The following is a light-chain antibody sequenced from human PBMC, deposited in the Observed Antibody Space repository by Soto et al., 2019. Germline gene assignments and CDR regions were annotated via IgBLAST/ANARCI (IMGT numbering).Light chain of an antibody. CDR1: QTISSW. J-gene: IGKJ1*01. CDR3: QQYNSYSEA. V-gene: IGKV1-5*03. CDR2: KAS. Sequence: DIQMTQSPSTLSGSVGDRVTITCRASQTISSWLAWYQQKPGKAPKLLIYKASTLKSGVPSRFSGSGSGTEFTITTSRMQNDDFATYYCQQYNSYSEAFGQVTKVDIK.